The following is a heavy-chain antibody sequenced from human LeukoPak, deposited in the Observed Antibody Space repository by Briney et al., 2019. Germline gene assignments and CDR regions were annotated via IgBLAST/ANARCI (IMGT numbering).Heavy chain of an antibody. J-gene: IGHJ4*02. CDR1: GGSISPYY. D-gene: IGHD6-19*01. V-gene: IGHV4-59*08. Sequence: SETLSLTCVVSGGSISPYYWSWIRQSPGKGLEWIGYIDPSGSASYNPSLKSRVTIFVDTSKNQFSLKLSSVTAADTAVYYCARQRSDSSEDYWGQGTLVTVSS. CDR3: ARQRSDSSEDY. CDR2: IDPSGSA.